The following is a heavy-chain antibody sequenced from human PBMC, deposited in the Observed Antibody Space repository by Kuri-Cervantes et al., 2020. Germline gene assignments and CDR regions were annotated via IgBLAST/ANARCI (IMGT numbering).Heavy chain of an antibody. Sequence: SETLSLTCAVSGGSISSSSYYWGWIRQPPGKGLEWIGSIYYSGSTYYNPSLKSRVTISVDKSKNQFSLKLSSVTAADTAVYYCARVTSWYSGTVRAFDIWGQGTMVTVSS. V-gene: IGHV4-39*07. CDR3: ARVTSWYSGTVRAFDI. CDR2: IYYSGST. J-gene: IGHJ3*02. D-gene: IGHD1-26*01. CDR1: GGSISSSSYY.